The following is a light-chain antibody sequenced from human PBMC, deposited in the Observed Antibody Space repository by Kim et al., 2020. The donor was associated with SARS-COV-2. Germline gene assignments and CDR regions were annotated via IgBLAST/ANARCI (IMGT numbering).Light chain of an antibody. J-gene: IGLJ3*02. CDR3: VAWDDSLNGSV. V-gene: IGLV1-44*01. Sequence: GQRVTISCSGSSSNIGSNVVNWYQQLPGTAPKLLIYSNDYRPSGVPDRFSGSKSGTSASLAISGLRSEDEADYYCVAWDDSLNGSVFGGGTQLTVL. CDR1: SSNIGSNV. CDR2: SND.